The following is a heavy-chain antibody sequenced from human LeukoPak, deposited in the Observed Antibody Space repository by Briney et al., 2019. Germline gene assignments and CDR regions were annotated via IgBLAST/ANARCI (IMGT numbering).Heavy chain of an antibody. Sequence: PGGSLRLSCAASGFTFSSYSMNWVRQAPGKGLEWVSSISSSSSYIYYADSVKGRFTISRDNSKNTLYLQMNSLRAEDTAVYYCARDNERTGYSSSWYWSIDYYGMDVWGQGTTVTVSS. J-gene: IGHJ6*02. CDR1: GFTFSSYS. CDR3: ARDNERTGYSSSWYWSIDYYGMDV. D-gene: IGHD6-13*01. V-gene: IGHV3-21*01. CDR2: ISSSSSYI.